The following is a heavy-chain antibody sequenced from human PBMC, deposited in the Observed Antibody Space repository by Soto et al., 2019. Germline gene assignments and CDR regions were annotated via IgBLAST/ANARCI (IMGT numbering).Heavy chain of an antibody. CDR3: ASRIAAFSGHPMSNFWYFDL. CDR2: INAGNGNT. V-gene: IGHV1-3*01. CDR1: GYTFTSYA. Sequence: QVQLVQSGAEVKKPGASVKVSCKASGYTFTSYAMHWVRQAPGQRLEWMGWINAGNGNTKYSQKFQGRVTITRDTSASTAYMELSSLRSEDTAVYYCASRIAAFSGHPMSNFWYFDLWGRGTLVTVSS. D-gene: IGHD6-6*01. J-gene: IGHJ2*01.